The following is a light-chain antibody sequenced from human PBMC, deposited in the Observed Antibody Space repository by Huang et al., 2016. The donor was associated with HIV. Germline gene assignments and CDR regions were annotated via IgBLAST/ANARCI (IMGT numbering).Light chain of an antibody. V-gene: IGKV3-15*01. CDR2: AAS. CDR1: QSVSSN. J-gene: IGKJ1*01. Sequence: EIVMTQSPATLSVSPGERATLSCRASQSVSSNLAWYQQKPGQAPRLRIYAASTRATGIPARFSGSGSGTEFTLTISSLQSEDFAVYYCQQYNNWPRTFGQGTKVEIK. CDR3: QQYNNWPRT.